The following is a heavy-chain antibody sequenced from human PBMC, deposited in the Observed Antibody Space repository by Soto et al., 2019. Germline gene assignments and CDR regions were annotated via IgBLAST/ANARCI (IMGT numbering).Heavy chain of an antibody. Sequence: XSVKVSCKASGYTFTGYYMHLVRHSPGQGLEWMGWINPNSGGTNYAQKFQGWVTMTRDTSISTAYMELSRLRSDDTAVYYCARGETGYYGSGSSDYYFDYWGQGTLVTVSS. V-gene: IGHV1-2*04. D-gene: IGHD3-10*01. CDR2: INPNSGGT. CDR3: ARGETGYYGSGSSDYYFDY. CDR1: GYTFTGYY. J-gene: IGHJ4*02.